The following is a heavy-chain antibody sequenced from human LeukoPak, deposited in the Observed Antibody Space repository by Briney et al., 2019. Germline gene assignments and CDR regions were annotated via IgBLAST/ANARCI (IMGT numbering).Heavy chain of an antibody. CDR1: GYTFTGYY. CDR2: INPNSGGT. V-gene: IGHV1-2*02. D-gene: IGHD5-18*01. CDR3: ARAVETALDY. Sequence: ASVKVSCKASGYTFTGYYIHWVRQAPGQGLEWMGWINPNSGGTTYAQKFQDRVTMTRDTSISTAYMELSRLRSDDTAVYFCARAVETALDYWGQGTLVTVSS. J-gene: IGHJ4*02.